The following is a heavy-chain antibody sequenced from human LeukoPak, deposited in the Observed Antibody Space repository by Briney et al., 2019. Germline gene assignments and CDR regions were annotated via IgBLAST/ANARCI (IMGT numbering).Heavy chain of an antibody. J-gene: IGHJ6*03. D-gene: IGHD5-18*01. Sequence: GGSLRLSCAASGFTFSNYAMSWVRQAPGKGLEWVSTINDRCIATYYADSVKGRFTISRDNSKNTLSLQVSSLRAEDTAIYYCAKGLKTAVGPYKGYHYYMDVWGKGTTVTVSS. CDR3: AKGLKTAVGPYKGYHYYMDV. CDR1: GFTFSNYA. CDR2: INDRCIAT. V-gene: IGHV3-23*01.